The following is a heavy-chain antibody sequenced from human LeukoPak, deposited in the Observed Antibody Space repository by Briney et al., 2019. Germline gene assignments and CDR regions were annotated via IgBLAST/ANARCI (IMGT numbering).Heavy chain of an antibody. CDR2: ISGSGGST. J-gene: IGHJ4*02. CDR1: GFTFSSHA. CDR3: AKVRNGYLFDY. Sequence: GESLRLSCAVSGFTFSSHAISWGRHAPGKGLGWISAISGSGGSTYYADSLKGRFTISRDNFKNTVYLQMNSVRAEDTAVYYCAKVRNGYLFDYWGQGTLVTVSS. V-gene: IGHV3-23*01. D-gene: IGHD5-24*01.